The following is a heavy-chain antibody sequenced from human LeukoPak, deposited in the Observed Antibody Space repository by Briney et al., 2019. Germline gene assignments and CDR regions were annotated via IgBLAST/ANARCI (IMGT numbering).Heavy chain of an antibody. CDR1: GFTFNNYA. D-gene: IGHD3-10*01. Sequence: GGSLRLSCAASGFTFNNYAMSWVRQAPGKGLEWVSAISGSGGSTYYADSVKGRFTISRDISKNTLYLQMNSLRAEDTAVYYCARDRREYYYGSGSYYNYYYYYYMDVWGKGTTVTISS. CDR3: ARDRREYYYGSGSYYNYYYYYYMDV. CDR2: ISGSGGST. V-gene: IGHV3-23*01. J-gene: IGHJ6*03.